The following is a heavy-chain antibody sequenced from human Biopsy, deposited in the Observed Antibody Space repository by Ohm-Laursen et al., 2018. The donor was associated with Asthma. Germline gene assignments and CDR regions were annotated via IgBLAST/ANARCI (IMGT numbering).Heavy chain of an antibody. V-gene: IGHV4-39*01. D-gene: IGHD3-3*01. CDR3: ARQGYDFWSGYFDAFDI. Sequence: SQTLSLTWSVSGGSISSSSYYWGWIRQPPGKGLEWIGSIYYSGSTYYNPSLKSRVTISVDTSKNHFSLKLSSVTAADTAVYYCARQGYDFWSGYFDAFDIWGQGTMVTVSS. CDR2: IYYSGST. CDR1: GGSISSSSYY. J-gene: IGHJ3*02.